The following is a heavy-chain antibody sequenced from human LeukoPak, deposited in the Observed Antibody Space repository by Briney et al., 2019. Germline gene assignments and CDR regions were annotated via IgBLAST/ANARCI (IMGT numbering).Heavy chain of an antibody. CDR1: GGSISSSSYY. CDR3: ARTKFQRYCSGGSCPNYYFDY. CDR2: IYYSGST. V-gene: IGHV4-39*07. D-gene: IGHD2-15*01. Sequence: SETLSLTCTVSGGSISSSSYYWGWIRQPRGKGLEWIGSIYYSGSTYYNPSLKSRVTISVDTSKNQFSLKLSSVTAADTAVYYCARTKFQRYCSGGSCPNYYFDYWGQGTLVTVSS. J-gene: IGHJ4*02.